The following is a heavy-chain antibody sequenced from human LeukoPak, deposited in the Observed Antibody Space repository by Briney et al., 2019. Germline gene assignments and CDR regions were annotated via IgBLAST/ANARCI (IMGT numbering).Heavy chain of an antibody. V-gene: IGHV4-61*08. J-gene: IGHJ4*02. Sequence: PSETLSLTCTVSGVSISSGGYFWSWIRQPPGKGLEWIGYFHNSGTSTYNPSLKSRVTISADTSKNRFSLKLNSLTTADTAVYYCTRGAGWLIDYWGQGILVTVSS. D-gene: IGHD3-16*01. CDR2: FHNSGTS. CDR1: GVSISSGGYF. CDR3: TRGAGWLIDY.